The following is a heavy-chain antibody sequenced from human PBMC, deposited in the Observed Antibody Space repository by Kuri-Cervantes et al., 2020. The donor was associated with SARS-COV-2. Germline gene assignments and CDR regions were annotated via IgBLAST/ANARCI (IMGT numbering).Heavy chain of an antibody. D-gene: IGHD7-27*01. Sequence: GSLRLSCTVSGYSISSGYYWGWIRQPPGKGLEWIGSIYHSGSTYYNPSLKSRVTISVDRSKNQFSLKVSSVSAADTAVYYCARVSGDSRFSYYMDVWGTGTTVTVSS. CDR2: IYHSGST. V-gene: IGHV4-38-2*02. CDR3: ARVSGDSRFSYYMDV. CDR1: GYSISSGYY. J-gene: IGHJ6*03.